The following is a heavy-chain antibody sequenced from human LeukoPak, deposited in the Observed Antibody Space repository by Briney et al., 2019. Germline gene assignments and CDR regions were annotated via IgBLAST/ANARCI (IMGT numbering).Heavy chain of an antibody. CDR3: ARDLGSSSSWSRGMDY. V-gene: IGHV1-2*04. Sequence: ASVKVSCKASGYTFTGYYTHWVRQAPGQGLEWMGWINPNSGGTNYAQKFQGWVTMTRDTSISTAYMELSRLRSDDTAVYHCARDLGSSSSWSRGMDYWGQGTLVTVSS. CDR1: GYTFTGYY. J-gene: IGHJ4*02. D-gene: IGHD6-13*01. CDR2: INPNSGGT.